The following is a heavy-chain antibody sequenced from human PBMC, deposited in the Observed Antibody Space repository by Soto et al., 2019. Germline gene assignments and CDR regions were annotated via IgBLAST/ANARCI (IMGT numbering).Heavy chain of an antibody. Sequence: QITLKESGPTLVQHTQTLKLTCTFSGFSLTTHGVGVAWIRQPPWKAPEWLALLFWDYDKRYSQSLKNRLTISTDTSKNQVILTMTNMDPVDTATYYCTHSPRRPSCRGGNCYTPGGIWCQGTLVVVS. J-gene: IGHJ4*02. V-gene: IGHV2-5*02. CDR3: THSPRRPSCRGGNCYTPGGI. D-gene: IGHD2-15*01. CDR2: LFWDYDK. CDR1: GFSLTTHGVG.